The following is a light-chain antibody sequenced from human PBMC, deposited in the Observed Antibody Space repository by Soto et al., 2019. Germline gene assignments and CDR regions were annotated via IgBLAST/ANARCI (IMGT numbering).Light chain of an antibody. CDR1: NSDIGDYNY. CDR2: EVS. J-gene: IGLJ2*01. Sequence: QSALTQPASVSGSPGQSITISCTGTNSDIGDYNYVSWYQQHPGKAPQLMIYEVSNRPSGVSYRFSGSKSGNTASLTISGLQAEDEADYYCAAWDNSLNGVVFGGGTKLTVL. V-gene: IGLV2-14*01. CDR3: AAWDNSLNGVV.